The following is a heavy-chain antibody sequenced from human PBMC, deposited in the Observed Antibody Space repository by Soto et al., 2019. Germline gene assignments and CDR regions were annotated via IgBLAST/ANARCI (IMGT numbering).Heavy chain of an antibody. CDR2: ILYDGKKN. D-gene: IGHD4-17*01. J-gene: IGHJ4*02. Sequence: GGSLRLSCAASGFTFSSYGMHWVRQAPGKGLEWVALILYDGKKNYYADSVKGRFTISRDNSKNTLYLQMNSLRAEDTAVYYCARDLASTTIPNYWGQGTLVTVSS. V-gene: IGHV3-30*03. CDR1: GFTFSSYG. CDR3: ARDLASTTIPNY.